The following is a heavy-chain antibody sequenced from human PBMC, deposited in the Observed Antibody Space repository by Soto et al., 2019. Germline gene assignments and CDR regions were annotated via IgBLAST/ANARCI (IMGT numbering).Heavy chain of an antibody. V-gene: IGHV3-23*01. J-gene: IGHJ4*02. CDR2: IGDSDRYT. CDR1: GLTFSSYV. Sequence: GGSLRLSCAASGLTFSSYVMAWVRQSPGKGLEWVSGIGDSDRYTYYAGSVKGRFTISRDNSKDTLFLQMNSLRADDTAVYYCGKERRGRGWFVSSYWGQGILVTVSS. CDR3: GKERRGRGWFVSSY. D-gene: IGHD6-19*01.